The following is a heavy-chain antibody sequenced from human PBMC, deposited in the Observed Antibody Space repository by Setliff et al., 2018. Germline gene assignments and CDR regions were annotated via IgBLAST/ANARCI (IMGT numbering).Heavy chain of an antibody. CDR1: GDSMSGAS. Sequence: PSETLSLTCSVSGDSMSGASIWSWIRQPPGRGLEFMGYVFPNGASKYDPSLKSRLTMSVDQSKNQFSLRLRSVTAADTAVYYCARLESLGDLSLYGLWFDPWGQGTLVTVSS. J-gene: IGHJ5*02. D-gene: IGHD3-16*02. CDR2: VFPNGAS. V-gene: IGHV4-59*12. CDR3: ARLESLGDLSLYGLWFDP.